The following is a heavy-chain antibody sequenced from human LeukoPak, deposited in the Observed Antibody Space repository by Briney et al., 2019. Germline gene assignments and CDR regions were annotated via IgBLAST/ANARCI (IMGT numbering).Heavy chain of an antibody. Sequence: SETLSLTCTVSGYSISSGYYWGWIRQPPGKGLEWIGSIYHSGSTYYNPSLKSRVTISVDTSKNQFSLKLSSVTAADTAVYYCARVPVPYYYDSSGYYPFDYWGQGTLVTVSS. CDR2: IYHSGST. D-gene: IGHD3-22*01. J-gene: IGHJ4*02. V-gene: IGHV4-38-2*02. CDR3: ARVPVPYYYDSSGYYPFDY. CDR1: GYSISSGYY.